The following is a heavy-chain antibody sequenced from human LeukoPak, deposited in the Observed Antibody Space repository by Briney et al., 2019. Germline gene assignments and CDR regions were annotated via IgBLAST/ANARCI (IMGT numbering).Heavy chain of an antibody. D-gene: IGHD5-18*01. V-gene: IGHV1-46*01. CDR2: INPSGGST. J-gene: IGHJ6*03. CDR1: EYTFTSYY. Sequence: ASVKVSCKASEYTFTSYYMHWVRQAPGQGLEWMGIINPSGGSTSYAQKFQGRVTMTRDTSTSTVYMELSSLRSEDTAVYYCARAGGYGYAYYYMDVWGKGTTVTLSS. CDR3: ARAGGYGYAYYYMDV.